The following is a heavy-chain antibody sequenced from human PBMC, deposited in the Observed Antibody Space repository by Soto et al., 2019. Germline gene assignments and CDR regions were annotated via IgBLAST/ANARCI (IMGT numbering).Heavy chain of an antibody. CDR3: ATPGRSGSYYNPYYFDY. V-gene: IGHV1-69*13. CDR1: GGTFSSYA. CDR2: IIPIFGTA. Sequence: ASVKVSCKASGGTFSSYAISWVRQAPGQGLEWMGGIIPIFGTANYAQKFQGRVTITADESTSTAYMELSSLRSEDTAVYYCATPGRSGSYYNPYYFDYWGQGTLVTV. D-gene: IGHD3-10*01. J-gene: IGHJ4*02.